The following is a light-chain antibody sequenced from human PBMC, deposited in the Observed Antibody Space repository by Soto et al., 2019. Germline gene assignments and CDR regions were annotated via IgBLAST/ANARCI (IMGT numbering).Light chain of an antibody. Sequence: DIQMTQSPSTLSASVGDRITIACRASQSISEFLAWYQRKPGKAPELLIYDASNLETGVPSRFSGSGSGTEFTLTITSLQPDDFXSXXCQQYSDYPLTFGGGTRVEIK. CDR3: QQYSDYPLT. CDR1: QSISEF. V-gene: IGKV1-5*01. J-gene: IGKJ4*01. CDR2: DAS.